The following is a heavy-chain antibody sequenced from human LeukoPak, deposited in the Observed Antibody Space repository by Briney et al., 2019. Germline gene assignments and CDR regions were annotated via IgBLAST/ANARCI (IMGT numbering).Heavy chain of an antibody. CDR1: GFICSNYW. D-gene: IGHD2-21*01. Sequence: GGSLRLSCAASGFICSNYWMCWVRQAPGKGLEWVANIKQDGSETYYVDSVKGRFTVSRDNAKKSLYLRMNSLRGDDTAVYYCARGSDDYYSYVMAGWGKGTTVTVSS. CDR3: ARGSDDYYSYVMAG. J-gene: IGHJ6*04. V-gene: IGHV3-7*01. CDR2: IKQDGSET.